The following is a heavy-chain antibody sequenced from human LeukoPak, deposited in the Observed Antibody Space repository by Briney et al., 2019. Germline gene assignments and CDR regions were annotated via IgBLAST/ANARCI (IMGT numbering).Heavy chain of an antibody. CDR3: VRDGVGAPPFDY. Sequence: GGSLRLSCAASGVTFSSYGMHWVRQAPGKGLVWVSRIKGDGSSTSYADSVKGRFTISRDNAKNTLFLQMNSLRAEDTAVYYCVRDGVGAPPFDYWGQGALVTVSS. J-gene: IGHJ4*02. D-gene: IGHD1-26*01. CDR1: GVTFSSYG. V-gene: IGHV3-74*01. CDR2: IKGDGSST.